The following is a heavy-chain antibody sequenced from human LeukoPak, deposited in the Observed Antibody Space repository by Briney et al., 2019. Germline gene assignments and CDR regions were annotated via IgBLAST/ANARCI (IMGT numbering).Heavy chain of an antibody. V-gene: IGHV1-46*01. CDR2: INPSGGST. CDR3: ARGGPVGDSSGPLDI. J-gene: IGHJ3*02. CDR1: GYTFTSYY. Sequence: ASVKVSCKAYGYTFTSYYMHWVRQAPGQGLEWMGIINPSGGSTSYAQKFQGRVTMTRDTSTSTVYMELSSLRSEDTAVYYCARGGPVGDSSGPLDIWGQGTMVTVSS. D-gene: IGHD3-22*01.